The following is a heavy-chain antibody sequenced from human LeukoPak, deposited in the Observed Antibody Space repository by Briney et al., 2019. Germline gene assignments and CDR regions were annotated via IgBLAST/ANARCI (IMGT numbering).Heavy chain of an antibody. V-gene: IGHV6-1*01. CDR3: ARDLPRGVDIAAAGTRGAFDI. CDR1: GDSVSSNSAA. J-gene: IGHJ3*02. D-gene: IGHD6-13*01. Sequence: SQTLSLTCAISGDSVSSNSAAWNWIRQSPSRGLEWLGRTYYRSKWYNDYAVSVKSRITINPDTSKNQFSLQLNSVTPEDTAVYYCARDLPRGVDIAAAGTRGAFDIWGQGTMVTVSS. CDR2: TYYRSKWYN.